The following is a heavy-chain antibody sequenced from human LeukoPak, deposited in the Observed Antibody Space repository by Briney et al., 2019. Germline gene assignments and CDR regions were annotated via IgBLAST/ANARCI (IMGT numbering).Heavy chain of an antibody. D-gene: IGHD6-13*01. CDR2: INPNSGGT. V-gene: IGHV1-2*02. Sequence: GASVKVSCKASGYSFTYKYMHWVRQAPGQGLEWMGWINPNSGGTNYAQKFQGRVTMTTDTSISTAYMELSSLRSDDTAVYYCARGLDQQLVLPGYWGQGTLVTVSS. J-gene: IGHJ4*02. CDR3: ARGLDQQLVLPGY. CDR1: GYSFTYKY.